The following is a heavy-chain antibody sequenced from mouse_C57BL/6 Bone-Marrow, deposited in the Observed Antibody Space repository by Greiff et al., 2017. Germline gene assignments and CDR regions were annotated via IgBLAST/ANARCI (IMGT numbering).Heavy chain of an antibody. CDR1: GYTFTSYW. Sequence: QVQLQQPGAELVMPGASVKLSCKASGYTFTSYWMHWVKQRPGQGLEWIGEIDPSDSYTNYNQKFKGKSTLTVDNSSSTAYLQLSSLTSEDSAVYYGARSGDGYPYAMDYWGQGTSVTVSS. V-gene: IGHV1-69*01. CDR2: IDPSDSYT. D-gene: IGHD2-3*01. J-gene: IGHJ4*01. CDR3: ARSGDGYPYAMDY.